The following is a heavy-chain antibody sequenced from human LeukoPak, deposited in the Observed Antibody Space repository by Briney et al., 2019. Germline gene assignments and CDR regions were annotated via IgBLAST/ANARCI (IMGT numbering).Heavy chain of an antibody. J-gene: IGHJ6*02. D-gene: IGHD2-2*02. Sequence: ASVKVSSKASGYTFTIYGISWVCEAPGQGLEWMGWISAYNGNTNYAQKLQGRVTMPTDTSTSTAYMELSSLRSDDTTVYYCARGREVVIPAAIHYYGMDVWGQGTTVTVSS. V-gene: IGHV1-18*01. CDR3: ARGREVVIPAAIHYYGMDV. CDR1: GYTFTIYG. CDR2: ISAYNGNT.